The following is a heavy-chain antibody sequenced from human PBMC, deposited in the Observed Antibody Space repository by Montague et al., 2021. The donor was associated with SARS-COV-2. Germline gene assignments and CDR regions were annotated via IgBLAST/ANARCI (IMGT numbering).Heavy chain of an antibody. CDR3: ARRTYDILTGYDYGMDV. D-gene: IGHD3-9*01. J-gene: IGHJ6*02. V-gene: IGHV2-70*11. CDR2: IDWDDDK. Sequence: PALVKPTQTLTLTCTFSGFSLSTSGMCVSWIRQPPGKALEWLARIDWDDDKYYSTSLKTRLTISKDTSKNQVVLTMTNMDPVDTATCYCARRTYDILTGYDYGMDVWGQGTTVTVSS. CDR1: GFSLSTSGMC.